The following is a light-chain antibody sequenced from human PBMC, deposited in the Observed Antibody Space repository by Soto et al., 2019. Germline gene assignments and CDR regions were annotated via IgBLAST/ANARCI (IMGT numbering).Light chain of an antibody. J-gene: IGKJ4*01. CDR3: QQYNYWPPVIT. CDR2: GAS. Sequence: EIVMTQSPATLSVSPGERATLSCRASQSVSSSLAWYQQKPGPAPRLLIYGASTRATGIPARFSGSGSGTEFTLTISSLQSEDFAVYYCQQYNYWPPVITFGGGTKVEIK. V-gene: IGKV3-15*01. CDR1: QSVSSS.